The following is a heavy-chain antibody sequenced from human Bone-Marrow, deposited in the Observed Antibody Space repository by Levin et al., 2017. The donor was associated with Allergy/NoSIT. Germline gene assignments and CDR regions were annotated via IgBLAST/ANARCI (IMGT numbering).Heavy chain of an antibody. V-gene: IGHV4-4*02. CDR2: ISDSGYT. CDR1: GGSISSTNW. Sequence: SETLSLTCAVSGGSISSTNWWSWVRQSPGKGLEWIGEISDSGYTNYNPSLKSRVTMSVDKSTNQFSMNLNSVTAEDTAVYYCARDEAGTDYWGQGTLVTVSS. D-gene: IGHD6-19*01. CDR3: ARDEAGTDY. J-gene: IGHJ4*02.